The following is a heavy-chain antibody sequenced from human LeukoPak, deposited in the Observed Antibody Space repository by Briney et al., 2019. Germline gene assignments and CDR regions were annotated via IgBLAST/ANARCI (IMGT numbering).Heavy chain of an antibody. CDR2: ISSGSSYI. CDR1: GFTFSSYA. Sequence: GGSLRLSCAASGFTFSSYAMHWVRQAPGKGLVWVSSISSGSSYIYYADSVKGRFTISRDNAKNSLYLQMNSLRADDTAVYFCARDSGYSTTFDHWGQGTLVTVSS. D-gene: IGHD6-13*01. CDR3: ARDSGYSTTFDH. V-gene: IGHV3-21*01. J-gene: IGHJ4*02.